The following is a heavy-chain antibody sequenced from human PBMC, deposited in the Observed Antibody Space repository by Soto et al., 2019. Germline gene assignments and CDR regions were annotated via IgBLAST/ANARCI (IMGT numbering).Heavy chain of an antibody. CDR3: ATESGSTYGYFDH. Sequence: FLTCTVSGGSVTSDEDYWTWIRQSPGKGLEWIGYISNSGSTGYNPALKTRLSMSVDRSKNQFTLRLTSVTAADTAVYFCATESGSTYGYFDHWGQGTQVTVSS. CDR2: ISNSGST. V-gene: IGHV4-30-4*01. J-gene: IGHJ4*02. CDR1: GGSVTSDEDY. D-gene: IGHD5-18*01.